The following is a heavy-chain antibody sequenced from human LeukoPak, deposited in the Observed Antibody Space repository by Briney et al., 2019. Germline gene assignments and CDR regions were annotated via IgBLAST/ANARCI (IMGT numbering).Heavy chain of an antibody. CDR3: AREGPLTGDAFDI. D-gene: IGHD7-27*01. J-gene: IGHJ3*02. V-gene: IGHV3-21*01. CDR1: GFTFSSYS. Sequence: GGSLRLSCAASGFTFSSYSVNWVRQAPGKGLEWVSSISSSGNYIEYADSVKGRFTISRDNAKNSLYLQMNSLRAEDTAVYYCAREGPLTGDAFDIWGQGTMVTVSS. CDR2: ISSSGNYI.